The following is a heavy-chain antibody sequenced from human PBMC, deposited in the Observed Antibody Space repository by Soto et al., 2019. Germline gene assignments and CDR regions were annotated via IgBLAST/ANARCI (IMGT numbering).Heavy chain of an antibody. D-gene: IGHD3-10*01. CDR1: GFTFSTYY. CDR2: INLDGSSR. J-gene: IGHJ4*02. V-gene: IGHV3-74*01. Sequence: GGSLRLSCAASGFTFSTYYMHWVRQAPGKGPVWVSRINLDGSSRSYADSVKGRFTISRDNAKNTLYLQMNSLRAEDTAVYYCARYYGSGTYCVDYWGQGTLVTVS. CDR3: ARYYGSGTYCVDY.